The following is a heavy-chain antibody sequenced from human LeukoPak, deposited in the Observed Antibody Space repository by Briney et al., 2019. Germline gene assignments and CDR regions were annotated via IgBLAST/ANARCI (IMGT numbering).Heavy chain of an antibody. CDR3: ARSGRDGYRLHWFDP. CDR2: IYYSGST. D-gene: IGHD5-24*01. Sequence: SETLSLTCTVSGGSVSSYYWSWIRQPPGKGLEWSGYIYYSGSTNYNPSLKSRVTISVDTSKNQFSLKLSSVTAADTAVYYCARSGRDGYRLHWFDPWGQGTLVTVSS. CDR1: GGSVSSYY. J-gene: IGHJ5*02. V-gene: IGHV4-59*02.